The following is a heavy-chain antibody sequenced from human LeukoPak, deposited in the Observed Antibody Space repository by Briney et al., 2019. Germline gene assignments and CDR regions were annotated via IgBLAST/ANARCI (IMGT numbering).Heavy chain of an antibody. CDR2: IKSKTDGGTT. Sequence: GGSLRLSCAASGFTFSNAWMSWVRQAPGKGLEWVGRIKSKTDGGTTDYAAPVKGRFTISRDDSKNTLYLQMNSLKTEDTAVYYCTTDGYNWNYGSYYYYMDVWGKGTTVTVSS. V-gene: IGHV3-15*01. D-gene: IGHD1-7*01. J-gene: IGHJ6*03. CDR3: TTDGYNWNYGSYYYYMDV. CDR1: GFTFSNAW.